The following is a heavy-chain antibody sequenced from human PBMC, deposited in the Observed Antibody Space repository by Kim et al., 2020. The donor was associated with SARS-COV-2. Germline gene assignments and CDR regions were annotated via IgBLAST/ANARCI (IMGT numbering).Heavy chain of an antibody. CDR2: INHSGST. Sequence: SETLSLTCAVYGGSFSGNYWSWIRQPPGKGLEWIGEINHSGSTNQNPSLKSRVTISVDTSKNQFSLKLSSVTAADTAVYYCARGWNYGSGSYYPLFDYWGQGTLVTVSS. J-gene: IGHJ4*02. CDR3: ARGWNYGSGSYYPLFDY. CDR1: GGSFSGNY. V-gene: IGHV4-34*01. D-gene: IGHD3-10*01.